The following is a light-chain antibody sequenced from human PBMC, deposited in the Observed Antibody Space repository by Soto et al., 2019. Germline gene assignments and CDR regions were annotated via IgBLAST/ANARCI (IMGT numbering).Light chain of an antibody. Sequence: QMTQSPSSLSASVGDRVTITCRASQSISRHLNWYQQKAGKVPKLLIYAASTLQSGVPSRFSGSGSGTDFTLTISSLQPEDFATYYCQQSYNTPRTFGQGTKVEIK. CDR3: QQSYNTPRT. J-gene: IGKJ1*01. V-gene: IGKV1-39*01. CDR1: QSISRH. CDR2: AAS.